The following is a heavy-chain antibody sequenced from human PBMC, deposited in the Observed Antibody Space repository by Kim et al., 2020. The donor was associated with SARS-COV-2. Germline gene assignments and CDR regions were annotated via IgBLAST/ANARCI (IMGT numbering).Heavy chain of an antibody. CDR2: ISSDSTYI. D-gene: IGHD5-12*01. CDR1: GFTFNSYS. CDR3: ARDQMATTPDY. J-gene: IGHJ4*02. V-gene: IGHV3-21*01. Sequence: GGSLRLFCAASGFTFNSYSMNWVRQAPGKGLEWVSSISSDSTYIYYADSVKGRFTISRDNAENSLYLQMSSLRAEDTAVYYCARDQMATTPDYWGQGTLV.